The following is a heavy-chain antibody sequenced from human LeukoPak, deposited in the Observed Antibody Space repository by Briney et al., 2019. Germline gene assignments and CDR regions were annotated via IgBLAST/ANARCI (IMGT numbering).Heavy chain of an antibody. J-gene: IGHJ4*02. V-gene: IGHV3-21*01. D-gene: IGHD3-3*01. CDR3: ARDRPTGASRVFVVQ. CDR1: GFTSSSYA. CDR2: MSSGGSYI. Sequence: GGSLGLSCAASGFTSSSYAMTWVRQAPGKGLEWFSSMSSGGSYIYYADSVRGRFSISRDNAKNSLYLQMNRLKAEDTAVYYCARDRPTGASRVFVVQWGQGTLVTVSS.